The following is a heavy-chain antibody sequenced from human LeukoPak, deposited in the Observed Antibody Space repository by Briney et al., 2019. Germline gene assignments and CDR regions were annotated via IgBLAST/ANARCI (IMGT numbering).Heavy chain of an antibody. Sequence: PGGSLRLSCAASGFTFSTYSMNCVRQAPGQGLEWVASFSTTNFLIYYADSVQSRFTISRDTAKNSLYLEMDSLRADDTAVYFCARDRCSGGTCYSHPSYFDLWGQGTLVTVSS. CDR3: ARDRCSGGTCYSHPSYFDL. D-gene: IGHD2-15*01. J-gene: IGHJ4*02. CDR2: FSTTNFLI. CDR1: GFTFSTYS. V-gene: IGHV3-21*01.